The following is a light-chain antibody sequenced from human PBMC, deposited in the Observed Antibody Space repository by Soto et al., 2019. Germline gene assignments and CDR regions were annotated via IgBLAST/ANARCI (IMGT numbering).Light chain of an antibody. V-gene: IGKV1-5*01. J-gene: IGKJ3*01. Sequence: DIPMTQSPSTLSASVGDRVTITCRASQSISSWLAWYQQKPGKAPKLLIYDASSLESGVPSRFSGSGSGTEFTLTISSLQPDDFATYYCQQYNSYTFTFGPGTKVDIK. CDR2: DAS. CDR3: QQYNSYTFT. CDR1: QSISSW.